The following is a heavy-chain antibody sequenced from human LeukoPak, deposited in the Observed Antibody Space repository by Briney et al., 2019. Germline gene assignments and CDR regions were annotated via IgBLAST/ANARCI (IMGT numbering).Heavy chain of an antibody. J-gene: IGHJ5*02. CDR3: ARSPYNWFDP. CDR2: IYYSGRT. CDR1: GGSISSYY. Sequence: SETLSLTRTVSGGSISSYYWSWIRQPPGKGLEWIGYIYYSGRTNYNPSLKSRVTISVDTSKNQFSLKLSSVTAADTAVYYCARSPYNWFDPWGQGTLVTVSS. V-gene: IGHV4-59*01.